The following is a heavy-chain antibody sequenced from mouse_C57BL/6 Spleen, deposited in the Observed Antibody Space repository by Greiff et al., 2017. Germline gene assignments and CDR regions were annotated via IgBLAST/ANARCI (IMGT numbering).Heavy chain of an antibody. Sequence: QVQLQQPGAELVKPGASVKLSCKASGYTFTSYWMHWVKQRPGRGLEWIGRIDPSSGGTKYNEKFKSKATLTVDKPSSTAYMQLSSLTSEDSAVYYCARGGLGNPAWFADWGQGTLVTVSA. V-gene: IGHV1-72*01. CDR3: ARGGLGNPAWFAD. J-gene: IGHJ3*01. CDR1: GYTFTSYW. CDR2: IDPSSGGT. D-gene: IGHD2-1*01.